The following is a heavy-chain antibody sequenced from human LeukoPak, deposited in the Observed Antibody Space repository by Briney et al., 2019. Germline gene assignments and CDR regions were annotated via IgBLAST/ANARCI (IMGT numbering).Heavy chain of an antibody. CDR1: GYTFTSYY. CDR2: INPSGGST. Sequence: GASVKVSCKASGYTFTSYYMHWVRQAPGQGLEWMGIINPSGGSTSYAQKFQGRVTMTRDMSTSTVYMELSSLRSEDTAVYYCARDHIGDDSSGYYYDAFDIWGQGTMVTVSS. J-gene: IGHJ3*02. V-gene: IGHV1-46*01. D-gene: IGHD3-22*01. CDR3: ARDHIGDDSSGYYYDAFDI.